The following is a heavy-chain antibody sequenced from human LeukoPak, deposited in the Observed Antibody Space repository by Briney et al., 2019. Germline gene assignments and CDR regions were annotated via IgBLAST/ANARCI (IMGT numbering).Heavy chain of an antibody. Sequence: PSETLSLTCTVSGGSISSYYWSWIRQPPGKGLEWIGNIYYSGSTYYNPSLKSRVTISVDTSKNQFSLKLSSVTAADTAVYYCARQIKFLIYYDSSGYLDYWGQGTLVTVSS. V-gene: IGHV4-59*04. CDR2: IYYSGST. D-gene: IGHD3-22*01. J-gene: IGHJ4*02. CDR1: GGSISSYY. CDR3: ARQIKFLIYYDSSGYLDY.